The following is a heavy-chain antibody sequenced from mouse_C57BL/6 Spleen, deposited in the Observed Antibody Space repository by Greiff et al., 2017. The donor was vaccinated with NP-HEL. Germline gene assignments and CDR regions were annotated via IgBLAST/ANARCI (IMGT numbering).Heavy chain of an antibody. CDR2: IRSKSNNYAT. D-gene: IGHD2-1*01. CDR3: VRDGNYAWFAY. V-gene: IGHV10-1*01. J-gene: IGHJ3*01. CDR1: GFSFNTYA. Sequence: VQLQESGGGLVQPKGSLKLSCAASGFSFNTYAMNWVRQAPGKGLEWVARIRSKSNNYATYYADSVKDRFTISRDDSESMLYLQMNNLKTEDTAMYYCVRDGNYAWFAYWGQGTLVTVSA.